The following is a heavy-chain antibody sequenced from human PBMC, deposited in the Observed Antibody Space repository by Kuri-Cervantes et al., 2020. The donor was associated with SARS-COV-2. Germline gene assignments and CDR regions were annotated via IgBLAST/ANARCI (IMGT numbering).Heavy chain of an antibody. V-gene: IGHV1-24*01. CDR3: ATGVPTRLFGEELKNDAFDI. J-gene: IGHJ3*02. D-gene: IGHD3-10*01. CDR1: GYTLTELS. CDR2: FDPEDGET. Sequence: ASVKVSCKVSGYTLTELSMHWVRQAPGKGLEWMGDFDPEDGETIYAQKFQGRVTMTEDTSTDTAHMELSSLRSEDTAVYYCATGVPTRLFGEELKNDAFDIWGQGTTVTVSS.